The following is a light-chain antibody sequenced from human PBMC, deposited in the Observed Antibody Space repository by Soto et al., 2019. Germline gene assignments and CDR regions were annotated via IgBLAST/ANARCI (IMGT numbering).Light chain of an antibody. CDR3: AAWDDSLSGQGV. J-gene: IGLJ3*02. V-gene: IGLV1-47*01. Sequence: QSVLTQPPSASGTPGQRVTISCSGGSSNVGSNYVYWYQHLPGTAPKLLIYRNDQRPSGVPDRFSGSTSGTSASLVIRGLRSEDEADYYCAAWDDSLSGQGVFGGGTKLTVL. CDR2: RND. CDR1: SSNVGSNY.